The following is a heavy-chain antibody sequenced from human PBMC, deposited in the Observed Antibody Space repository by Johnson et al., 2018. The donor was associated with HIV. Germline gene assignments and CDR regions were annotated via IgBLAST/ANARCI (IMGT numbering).Heavy chain of an antibody. CDR2: IKQDGSEK. CDR3: ARDSTPWGGDYVGYAFDI. V-gene: IGHV3-7*03. CDR1: GFRFSRHW. J-gene: IGHJ3*02. Sequence: VQLVESGGGLVQPGGSLRLSCAASGFRFSRHWMSWVRQAPGKGLEWVAYIKQDGSEKYYVDSVKGRFTISRDNAKKSLYLQMNSLRAEDTALYYCARDSTPWGGDYVGYAFDIWGRGAMVTVSS. D-gene: IGHD4-17*01.